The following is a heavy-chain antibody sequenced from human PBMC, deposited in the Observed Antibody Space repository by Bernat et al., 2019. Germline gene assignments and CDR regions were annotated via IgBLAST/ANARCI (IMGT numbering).Heavy chain of an antibody. Sequence: EVQLVESGGGLVKPGGSLRLSCAASGFTFSKAWMNWVRHAPGKGLEWVGRIRAKTDGGTTDYAAPVKGRFTISRDDSKNTLYLQMNSLKTEDTALYYCTTEGITMVSSGYDYWGQGTLVTVSS. CDR3: TTEGITMVSSGYDY. J-gene: IGHJ4*02. CDR2: IRAKTDGGTT. V-gene: IGHV3-15*07. CDR1: GFTFSKAW. D-gene: IGHD3-10*01.